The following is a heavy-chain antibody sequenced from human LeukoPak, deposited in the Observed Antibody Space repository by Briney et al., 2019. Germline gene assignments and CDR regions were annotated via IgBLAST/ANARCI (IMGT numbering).Heavy chain of an antibody. CDR1: TFAFGGYW. CDR2: IDSAGGRI. V-gene: IGHV3-74*01. Sequence: GGSQRLSCAGSTFAFGGYWIHWVRQLPGKGLAWVSRIDSAGGRIQWADSVKGRFTISRDNAKNTVYLQMNSLRPEDSAVYYCVADRGNWSGGDFWGRGTLVIASS. D-gene: IGHD3-10*01. CDR3: VADRGNWSGGDF. J-gene: IGHJ4*02.